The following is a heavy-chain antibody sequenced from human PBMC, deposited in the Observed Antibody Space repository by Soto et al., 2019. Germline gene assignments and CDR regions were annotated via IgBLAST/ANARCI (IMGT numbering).Heavy chain of an antibody. V-gene: IGHV3-72*01. Sequence: GVLVNKPGGSLRLSCAASGFTFNDHYMDWVRQAPGKGLEWVARSKNRGQGFTIEYAASLKGRFTISRDDSAKSLYLQMISRDTDDTSVYYGTVGIEGACYWGRGLLGTVSS. CDR3: TVGIEGACY. D-gene: IGHD3-16*01. CDR2: SKNRGQGFTI. J-gene: IGHJ4*02. CDR1: GFTFNDHY.